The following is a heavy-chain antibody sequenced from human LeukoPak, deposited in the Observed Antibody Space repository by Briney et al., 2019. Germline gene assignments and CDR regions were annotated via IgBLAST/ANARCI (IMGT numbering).Heavy chain of an antibody. CDR2: IIPIFGTA. D-gene: IGHD6-13*01. Sequence: GASVKVPCKASGGTFSSYAISWVRQAPGQGLEWMGGIIPIFGTANYAQKFQGRVTITADESTSTAYMELSSLRSEDTAVYYCAGGVQGIAAAGQYNFDYWGQGTLVTVSS. V-gene: IGHV1-69*13. J-gene: IGHJ4*02. CDR3: AGGVQGIAAAGQYNFDY. CDR1: GGTFSSYA.